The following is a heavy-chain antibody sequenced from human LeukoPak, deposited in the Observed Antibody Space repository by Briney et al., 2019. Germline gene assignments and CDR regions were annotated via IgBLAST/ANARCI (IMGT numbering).Heavy chain of an antibody. J-gene: IGHJ6*02. CDR1: GYSISSGYY. Sequence: SETLSLTCTVSGYSISSGYYWGWIRQPPGKGLEWIGSIYHSGSTYYNPSLKSRVTISVDTSKNQFSLKLSSVTAADTAVYYCARYGGDYYGMDVWGQGTTVTVSS. D-gene: IGHD4-23*01. V-gene: IGHV4-38-2*02. CDR2: IYHSGST. CDR3: ARYGGDYYGMDV.